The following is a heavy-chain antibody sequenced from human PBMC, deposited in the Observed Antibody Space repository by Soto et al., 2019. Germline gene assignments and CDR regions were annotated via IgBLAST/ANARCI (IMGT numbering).Heavy chain of an antibody. CDR1: GYSISSGYY. Sequence: SETLSLTCAVSGYSISSGYYWGWIRQPPGKGLEWIGSIYHSGSTYYNPSLKSRVTISVDTSKNQFSLKLSSVTATDTAVYYCARATTVPTRVHYFDYWGQGTLVTVSS. D-gene: IGHD4-17*01. CDR3: ARATTVPTRVHYFDY. V-gene: IGHV4-38-2*01. CDR2: IYHSGST. J-gene: IGHJ4*02.